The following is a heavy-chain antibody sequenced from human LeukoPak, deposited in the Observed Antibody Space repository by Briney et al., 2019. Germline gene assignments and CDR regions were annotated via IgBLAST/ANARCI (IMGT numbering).Heavy chain of an antibody. CDR2: IYYSGST. CDR1: GGSISSSSYY. V-gene: IGHV4-39*01. Sequence: SETLSLTCTVSGGSISSSSYYWGWIRQPPGKGLEWIGSIYYSGSTYYNPSLKSRVTISVDTSKNQFSLKLSSVTAADTAVYYCARGGYCSSTSCYPHWFDPWGQGTLVTVSS. J-gene: IGHJ5*02. D-gene: IGHD2-2*01. CDR3: ARGGYCSSTSCYPHWFDP.